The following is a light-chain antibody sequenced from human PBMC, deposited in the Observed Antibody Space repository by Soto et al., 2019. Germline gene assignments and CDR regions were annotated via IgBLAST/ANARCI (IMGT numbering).Light chain of an antibody. V-gene: IGLV1-44*01. CDR2: SNN. Sequence: QSVLTQPPSASGTPGQRVTISCSGSSSNIGSNAVNWYQQLPGTAPKLLIYSNNQRPSGVPDRSSGSKSGTSASLAISGLQSEDEADYCCATWDDSLNGVVFGGGTKLTVL. CDR3: ATWDDSLNGVV. CDR1: SSNIGSNA. J-gene: IGLJ2*01.